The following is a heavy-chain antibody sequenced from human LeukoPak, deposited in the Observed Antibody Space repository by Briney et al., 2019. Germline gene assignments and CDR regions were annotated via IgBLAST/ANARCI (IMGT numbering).Heavy chain of an antibody. Sequence: GGSLRLSCAASGFTFSSSSMHWVRQAPGKGLEWVAFIRYDGSNKYYADSVKGRFTISRDNSKNTLYLQMNSLRAEDTAVYYCAKDGVRYCSSTSCYTGYFDYWGQGTLVTVSS. D-gene: IGHD2-2*02. J-gene: IGHJ4*02. CDR3: AKDGVRYCSSTSCYTGYFDY. CDR1: GFTFSSSS. CDR2: IRYDGSNK. V-gene: IGHV3-30*02.